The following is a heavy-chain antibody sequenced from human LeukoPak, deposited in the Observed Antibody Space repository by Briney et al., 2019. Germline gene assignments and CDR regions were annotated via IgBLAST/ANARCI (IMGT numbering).Heavy chain of an antibody. CDR2: IYPGDSDT. V-gene: IGHV5-51*01. CDR1: GYRFTSYW. J-gene: IGHJ4*02. CDR3: ARHSEGPYGAHRGAVAD. D-gene: IGHD6-19*01. Sequence: GESLKISCKGSGYRFTSYWIGWVRQMPGKGLEWMGIIYPGDSDTRYSPSFQGQVTISADKSISTAYLQWSSLKASDTAMYYCARHSEGPYGAHRGAVADWGQGTLVTVSS.